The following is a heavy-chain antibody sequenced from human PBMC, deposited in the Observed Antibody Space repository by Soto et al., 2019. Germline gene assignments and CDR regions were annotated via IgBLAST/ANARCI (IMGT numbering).Heavy chain of an antibody. CDR1: GFTFSSYA. V-gene: IGHV3-30-3*01. D-gene: IGHD3-9*01. CDR3: ARDLHQYDIFTWFDP. Sequence: PGGSLRLSCAASGFTFSSYAMHWVRQAPGKGLEWVAVISYDGSNKYYADSVKGRFTISRDNSKNTLYLQMNSLRAEDTAVYYCARDLHQYDIFTWFDPWVQGTLVTVSS. CDR2: ISYDGSNK. J-gene: IGHJ5*02.